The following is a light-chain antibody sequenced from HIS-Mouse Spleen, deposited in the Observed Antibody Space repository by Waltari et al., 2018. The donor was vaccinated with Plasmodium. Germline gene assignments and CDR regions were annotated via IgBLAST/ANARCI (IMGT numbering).Light chain of an antibody. J-gene: IGKJ3*01. V-gene: IGKV3-15*01. CDR1: QSLRSN. Sequence: ELVMTQSPATLSVSPGERATISCRSSQSLRSNLAWYQPKPGQAPRLLIYGASTRATGIPARFSGSGSGTEFTLTISSLQSEDFAVYYCQQYNNWSFTFGPGTKVDIK. CDR2: GAS. CDR3: QQYNNWSFT.